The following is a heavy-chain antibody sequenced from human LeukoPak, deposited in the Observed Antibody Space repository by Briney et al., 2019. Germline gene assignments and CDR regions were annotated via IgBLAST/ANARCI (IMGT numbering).Heavy chain of an antibody. CDR1: GFTFSSYA. V-gene: IGHV3-23*01. Sequence: PGGSLRLSCAASGFTFSSYAMTWVRQAPGKGLEWVSAVTGSSGGTYYADSVKGRFTISRDDSKSTLYLQMNSLRVEATAVYYCAKSGHSTSSWFDPWGQGTLVIVPS. D-gene: IGHD6-6*01. CDR3: AKSGHSTSSWFDP. CDR2: VTGSSGGT. J-gene: IGHJ5*02.